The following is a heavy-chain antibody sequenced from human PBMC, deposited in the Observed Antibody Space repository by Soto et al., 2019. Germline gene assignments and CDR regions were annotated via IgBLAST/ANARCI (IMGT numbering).Heavy chain of an antibody. CDR3: ATNSYGYVSTYYFDY. D-gene: IGHD5-18*01. Sequence: QVQLVESGGGVVQPGRSLRLSCAASGFTFSTYGMHWVRQAPGKGLEWVAVISYDVSTKYYADSVKGRPTISRDNSKNTLYLQMNSLTAEDTAVYYCATNSYGYVSTYYFDYWGQGTLVTVSS. CDR2: ISYDVSTK. V-gene: IGHV3-30*03. CDR1: GFTFSTYG. J-gene: IGHJ4*02.